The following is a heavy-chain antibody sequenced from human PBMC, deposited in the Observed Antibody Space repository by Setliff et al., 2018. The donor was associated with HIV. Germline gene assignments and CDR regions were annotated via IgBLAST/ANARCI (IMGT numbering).Heavy chain of an antibody. CDR2: IYDSGDI. CDR1: GFPFTSFS. D-gene: IGHD4-17*01. CDR3: AKDFTVTTQHYFYYMDV. J-gene: IGHJ6*03. Sequence: GGSLRLSCAASGFPFTSFSINWVRQAPGKGLEWVSRIYDSGDIWYADSVRGRFTISRDNTKNSLYLQMNSLRAEDTALYYCAKDFTVTTQHYFYYMDVWGKGTTVTVSS. V-gene: IGHV3-21*04.